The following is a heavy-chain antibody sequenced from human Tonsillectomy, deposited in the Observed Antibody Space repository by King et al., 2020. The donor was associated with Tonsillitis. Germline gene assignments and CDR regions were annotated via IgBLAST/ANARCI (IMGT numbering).Heavy chain of an antibody. J-gene: IGHJ5*02. V-gene: IGHV4-4*07. D-gene: IGHD6-19*01. CDR2: IYTSGST. Sequence: VQLQESGPGLVKPSETLSLTCTVSGGSISSYHWSWIRQPAGKGLEWIGRIYTSGSTNYNPSLKSRVTMSVDTSKNQFSLKVSSVTAADTVMYYCARIAVTGYNWFDPWGQGTLVTVSS. CDR1: GGSISSYH. CDR3: ARIAVTGYNWFDP.